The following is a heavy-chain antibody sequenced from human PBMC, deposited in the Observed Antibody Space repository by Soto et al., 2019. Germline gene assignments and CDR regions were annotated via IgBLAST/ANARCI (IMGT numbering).Heavy chain of an antibody. CDR3: ARDGYCSSTSCYSGDAFDI. CDR1: GFTFSDYY. J-gene: IGHJ3*02. V-gene: IGHV3-11*05. Sequence: PGGSLRLSCAASGFTFSDYYMSWIRQAPGKGLEWVSYISSSSSYTNYADSVKGRFTISRDNAKNSLYLQMNSLRAEDTAVYYCARDGYCSSTSCYSGDAFDIWGQGTMVTVSS. CDR2: ISSSSSYT. D-gene: IGHD2-2*03.